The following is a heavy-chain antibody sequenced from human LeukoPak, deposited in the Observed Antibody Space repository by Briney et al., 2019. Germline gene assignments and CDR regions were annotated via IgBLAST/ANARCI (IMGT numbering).Heavy chain of an antibody. J-gene: IGHJ6*03. CDR2: IYYSGSS. CDR3: ARVPRSYYYYYYMDL. V-gene: IGHV4-59*01. CDR1: GGSISGYH. Sequence: SETLSLTCNVSGGSISGYHWSWIRQPPGKGLEWLGYIYYSGSSNYNPSLKSRVTMSADTSKNQFSLKLSSVTAADTAVYYCARVPRSYYYYYYMDLWGKGTTVTVSS.